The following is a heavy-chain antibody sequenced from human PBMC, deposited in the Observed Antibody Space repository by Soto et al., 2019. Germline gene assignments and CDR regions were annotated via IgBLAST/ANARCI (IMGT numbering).Heavy chain of an antibody. J-gene: IGHJ4*02. CDR1: GGSISSSSYY. Sequence: SETLSLTYTVSGGSISSSSYYWGWIRQPPGKGLEWIGSIYYSGSTYYNPSLKSRVTISVDTSKNQFSLKLSSVTAADTAVYYCAAGGGLPRYYWGQGTLVTVS. CDR3: AAGGGLPRYY. D-gene: IGHD5-12*01. CDR2: IYYSGST. V-gene: IGHV4-39*07.